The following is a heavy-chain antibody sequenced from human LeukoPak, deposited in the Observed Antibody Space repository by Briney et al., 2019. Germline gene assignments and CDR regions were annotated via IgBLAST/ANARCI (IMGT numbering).Heavy chain of an antibody. CDR2: IYAGGNT. D-gene: IGHD1-26*01. J-gene: IGHJ4*02. V-gene: IGHV3-66*01. CDR3: ARAFGVVGATNPGY. CDR1: GFMVGHKY. Sequence: GGSLRLSCAASGFMVGHKYMSWVRQAPGKGLEWLSIIYAGGNTYSADSVKGRFTISRDNSRNTVYLQMNNLRDDDTAVYYCARAFGVVGATNPGYWGQGTLVTVSS.